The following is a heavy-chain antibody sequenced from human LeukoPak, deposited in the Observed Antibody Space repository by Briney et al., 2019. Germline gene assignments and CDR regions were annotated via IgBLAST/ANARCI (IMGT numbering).Heavy chain of an antibody. J-gene: IGHJ3*02. Sequence: ALRLSCAASGFTFSSYWMSWVRQAPGKGLEWVSGISWNSGSIGYADSVKGRFTISRDNAKNSLYLQMNSLRAEDMALYYCAKDLCSSTSCYAFDIWGQGTMVTVSS. CDR3: AKDLCSSTSCYAFDI. V-gene: IGHV3-9*03. D-gene: IGHD2-2*01. CDR2: ISWNSGSI. CDR1: GFTFSSYW.